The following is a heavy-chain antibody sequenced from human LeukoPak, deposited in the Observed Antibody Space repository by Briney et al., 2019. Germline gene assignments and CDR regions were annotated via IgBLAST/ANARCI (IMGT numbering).Heavy chain of an antibody. D-gene: IGHD7-27*01. CDR3: TRGHWGLQS. Sequence: SETLSLTCTVSGASVTEYYGSWIRQSPGKGLEWISYIHHSGNSDYNPSLRSRVTTSLDTSKNQFSLNLISVTAADTAVYYCTRGHWGLQSWSQGTLVTVSS. J-gene: IGHJ5*02. V-gene: IGHV4-59*02. CDR1: GASVTEYY. CDR2: IHHSGNS.